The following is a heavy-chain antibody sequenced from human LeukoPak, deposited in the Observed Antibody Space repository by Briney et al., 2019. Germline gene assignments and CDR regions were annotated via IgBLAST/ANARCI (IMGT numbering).Heavy chain of an antibody. CDR1: GGSINSYY. D-gene: IGHD6-19*01. Sequence: SETLSLTCTVSGGSINSYYWSWIRQPPGKGPGWIGNIYYSGSTNYNPSLKSRVTMSVDMSKKQFSLKLTSVTAADTAVYYCARDRYTSAYRYFDYWGRGTLVTVSS. V-gene: IGHV4-59*01. CDR2: IYYSGST. CDR3: ARDRYTSAYRYFDY. J-gene: IGHJ4*02.